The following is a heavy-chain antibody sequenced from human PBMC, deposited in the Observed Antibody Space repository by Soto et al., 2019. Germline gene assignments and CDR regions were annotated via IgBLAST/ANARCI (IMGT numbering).Heavy chain of an antibody. D-gene: IGHD6-6*01. V-gene: IGHV4-31*03. CDR2: IYYSGST. Sequence: PSETLSLTCTVSGGSISSGGYYWSWIRQHPGKGLEWIGYIYYSGSTYYNPSLKSRVTISVDTSKNQFSLKLSSVTAADTAVYYCARDHSPRIAARPRGWFDPWGQGTLVTVSS. CDR3: ARDHSPRIAARPRGWFDP. J-gene: IGHJ5*02. CDR1: GGSISSGGYY.